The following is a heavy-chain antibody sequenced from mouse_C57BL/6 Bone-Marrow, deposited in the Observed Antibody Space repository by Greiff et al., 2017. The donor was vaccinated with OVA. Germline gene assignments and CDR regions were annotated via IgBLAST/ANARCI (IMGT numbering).Heavy chain of an antibody. CDR3: ARDSLYDGFYYYAMDY. J-gene: IGHJ4*01. V-gene: IGHV3-6*01. Sequence: EVQLQESGPGLVKPSQSLSLTCSVTGYSITSGYYWNWIRQFPGNKLEWMGYISYDGSNNYNPSLKNRISITRDTSKNQFFLKLNSVTTEDTATYYCARDSLYDGFYYYAMDYWGQGTSVTVSS. CDR2: ISYDGSN. CDR1: GYSITSGYY. D-gene: IGHD2-3*01.